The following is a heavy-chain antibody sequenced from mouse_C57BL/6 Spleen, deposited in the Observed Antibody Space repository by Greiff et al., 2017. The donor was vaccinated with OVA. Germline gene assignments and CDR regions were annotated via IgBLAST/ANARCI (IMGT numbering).Heavy chain of an antibody. V-gene: IGHV3-1*01. D-gene: IGHD1-1*01. J-gene: IGHJ1*03. Sequence: EVQRVESGPGMVKPSQSLSLTCTVTGYSITSGYDWHWIRHFPGNKLEWMGYISYSGGTNYNPSLNSRISITHDTSKNHFFLKLNSVTTEDTATYYCARDYYGQRYFDVWGTGTTVTVSS. CDR3: ARDYYGQRYFDV. CDR1: GYSITSGYD. CDR2: ISYSGGT.